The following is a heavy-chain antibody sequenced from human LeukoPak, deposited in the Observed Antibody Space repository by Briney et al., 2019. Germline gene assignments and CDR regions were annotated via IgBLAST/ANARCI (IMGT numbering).Heavy chain of an antibody. Sequence: SVKVSCKASGGTFSSYAISWVRQAPGQGLEWMGRIIPIFGIANYAQKFQGRVTITADKSTSTAYMELSSLRSEDTAVYYWATPGGSNSEAWYFDYWGQGTLVTVSS. CDR2: IIPIFGIA. V-gene: IGHV1-69*04. J-gene: IGHJ4*02. CDR3: ATPGGSNSEAWYFDY. CDR1: GGTFSSYA. D-gene: IGHD4-23*01.